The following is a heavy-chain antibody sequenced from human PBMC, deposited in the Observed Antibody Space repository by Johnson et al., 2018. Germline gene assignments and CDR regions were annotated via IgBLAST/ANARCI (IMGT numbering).Heavy chain of an antibody. CDR2: VFHSGTT. V-gene: IGHV4-59*01. D-gene: IGHD4-17*01. Sequence: QVQLVESGPGLVKASETLSLTCSVSGGSIDRYYWNWIRQSPRRGLEWIGSVFHSGTTSFNPSLSGRFTMSVDTSKNEFSLKLTSVTVADTAIDYCARSAVPGYYFYGLAVWGQGTTVAVSS. CDR1: GGSIDRYY. J-gene: IGHJ6*02. CDR3: ARSAVPGYYFYGLAV.